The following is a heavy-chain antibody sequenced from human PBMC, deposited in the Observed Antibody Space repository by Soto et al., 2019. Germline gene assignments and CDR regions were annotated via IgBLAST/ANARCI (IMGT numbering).Heavy chain of an antibody. J-gene: IGHJ4*02. CDR3: ARDKITGLFDY. D-gene: IGHD2-8*02. CDR1: GGSFSDYI. Sequence: SETLSLTCDVYGGSFSDYIWTWIRQTPGTGLEWIGEINHSGSTNYNPSLKSRVTISVDTSKNQFSLKLTSVTAADTAVYYCARDKITGLFDYWGQGTLVT. V-gene: IGHV4-34*01. CDR2: INHSGST.